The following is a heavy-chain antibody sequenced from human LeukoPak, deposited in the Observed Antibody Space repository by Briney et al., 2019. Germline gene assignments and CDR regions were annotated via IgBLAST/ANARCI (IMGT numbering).Heavy chain of an antibody. J-gene: IGHJ4*02. CDR1: GGSFRGYY. CDR2: INHSGST. CDR3: ARGRGVRGSLDY. Sequence: SETLPLTCAVYGGSFRGYYWSWIRQPPGKGLEWIGEINHSGSTNYNPSLKSRVTISVDTSKNQFSLKLSSVTAADTAVYYCARGRGVRGSLDYWGQGTLVTVSS. V-gene: IGHV4-34*01. D-gene: IGHD3-10*01.